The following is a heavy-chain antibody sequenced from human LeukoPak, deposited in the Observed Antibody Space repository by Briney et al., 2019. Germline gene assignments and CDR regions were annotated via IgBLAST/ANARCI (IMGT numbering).Heavy chain of an antibody. V-gene: IGHV4-4*02. Sequence: SETPSLTCAVSGGSISSSNWWSWVRQPPGKGLEWIGEIYHSGSANQNPSLKSRVSMSLDKSKNQFSLKLNSVTAADTAVYYCARESYSSAWFFNYWGQGTLVTVSS. J-gene: IGHJ4*02. CDR3: ARESYSSAWFFNY. CDR1: GGSISSSNW. CDR2: IYHSGSA. D-gene: IGHD6-19*01.